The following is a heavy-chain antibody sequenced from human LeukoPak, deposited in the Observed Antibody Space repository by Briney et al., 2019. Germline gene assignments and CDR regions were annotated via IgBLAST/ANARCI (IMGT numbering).Heavy chain of an antibody. Sequence: GGSLRLSCAASGFPFSSYAMSWVRQAPGKRLEWVSAISGSGGSAYYADSVKGRFTISRDNSKNTLYLQMNSLRAEDTAVYYCAKVGSGYYINWFDPWGQGTLVTVSS. D-gene: IGHD3-3*01. V-gene: IGHV3-23*01. CDR3: AKVGSGYYINWFDP. CDR2: ISGSGGSA. J-gene: IGHJ5*02. CDR1: GFPFSSYA.